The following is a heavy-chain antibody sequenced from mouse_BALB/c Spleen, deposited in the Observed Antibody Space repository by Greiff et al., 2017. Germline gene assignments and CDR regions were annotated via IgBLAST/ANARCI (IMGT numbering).Heavy chain of an antibody. CDR2: ISSGGST. CDR1: GFTFSSYA. J-gene: IGHJ4*01. Sequence: EVKLMESGGGLVKPGGSLKLSCAASGFTFSSYAMSWVRQTPEKRLEWVASISSGGSTYYPDNVKGRFTISRDNARNILYLQMSSLRSEDTAMYYCARGGGLDGYYEAMDYWGQGTSVTVSS. D-gene: IGHD2-3*01. V-gene: IGHV5-6-5*01. CDR3: ARGGGLDGYYEAMDY.